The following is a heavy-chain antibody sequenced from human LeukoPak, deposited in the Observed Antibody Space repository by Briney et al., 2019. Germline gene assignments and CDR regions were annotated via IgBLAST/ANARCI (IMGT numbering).Heavy chain of an antibody. J-gene: IGHJ4*02. CDR1: GGSISSYY. CDR2: IYYSGST. V-gene: IGHV4-59*01. D-gene: IGHD6-13*01. Sequence: SETLSLTCTVSGGSISSYYWSWIRQPPGKGLEWIGYIYYSGSTNYNPSLESRVTISVDTSKNQFSLKLSSVTAADTAVYYCARARGYSSSRPNFFDYWGQGTLVTVSS. CDR3: ARARGYSSSRPNFFDY.